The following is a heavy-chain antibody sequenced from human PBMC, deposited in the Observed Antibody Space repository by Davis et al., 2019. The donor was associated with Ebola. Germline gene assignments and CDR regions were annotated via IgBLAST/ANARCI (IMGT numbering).Heavy chain of an antibody. CDR3: ARSSIAARPGYYYGMDV. J-gene: IGHJ6*02. Sequence: LSLTCAASGFTFSSYSMNWVRQAPGKGLVWVSRINSDGSSTSYADSVKGRFTISRDNAKNTLHLQMNSLRAEDTAVYYCARSSIAARPGYYYGMDVWGQGTTVTVSS. D-gene: IGHD6-6*01. V-gene: IGHV3-74*01. CDR1: GFTFSSYS. CDR2: INSDGSST.